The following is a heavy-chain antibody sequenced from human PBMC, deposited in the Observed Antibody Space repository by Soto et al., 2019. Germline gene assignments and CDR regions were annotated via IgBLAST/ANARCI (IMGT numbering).Heavy chain of an antibody. J-gene: IGHJ4*02. CDR1: GFTFTGDY. V-gene: IGHV1-2*02. CDR2: INPKNGVT. CDR3: ARQETGTYYFDS. D-gene: IGHD7-27*01. Sequence: QVQLVQSGAEVKKPGASVKVSWKASGFTFTGDYIHWVRQAPGQGLEWMGWINPKNGVTDYAQNFQGRVTMTRDTSISTAYTELSRLTSDDTAVYYCARQETGTYYFDSWGLGTLVTVSS.